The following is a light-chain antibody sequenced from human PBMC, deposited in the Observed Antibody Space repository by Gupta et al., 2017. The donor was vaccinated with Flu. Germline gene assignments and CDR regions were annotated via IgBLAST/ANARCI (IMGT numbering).Light chain of an antibody. CDR3: AAWDGSLNAWV. CDR1: SSNVGRYA. J-gene: IGLJ3*02. Sequence: QSVLTQPPSASGPPGQTFTISCSGSSSNVGRYAVNWYQQRPGTAPKLLIYNNNRRPAVVPDRFSDSKSGTSASLAISGLQAEDEADYYCAAWDGSLNAWVFGGGTKLTVL. CDR2: NNN. V-gene: IGLV1-44*01.